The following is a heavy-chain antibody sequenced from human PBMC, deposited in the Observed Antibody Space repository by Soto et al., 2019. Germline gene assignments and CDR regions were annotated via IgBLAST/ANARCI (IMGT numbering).Heavy chain of an antibody. D-gene: IGHD3-9*01. CDR2: INHSRST. CDR3: VRSFTGPYYYGMDV. V-gene: IGHV4-34*01. Sequence: QVQLQQWGAGLLKPSETLSLTCAFYGGSYSGYYWSWIRVAPGKGLEWIGEINHSRSTKYNPCLKSRVTISVDTSKNQFSLKLTSVTAADTALYYCVRSFTGPYYYGMDVWGQGTTVTVSS. J-gene: IGHJ6*02. CDR1: GGSYSGYY.